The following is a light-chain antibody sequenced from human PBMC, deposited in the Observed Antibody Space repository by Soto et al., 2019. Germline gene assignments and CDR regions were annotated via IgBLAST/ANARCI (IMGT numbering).Light chain of an antibody. Sequence: IVLTQSPATLSLSPWESATLSCRASQSVSSYLAWYQQKPGQSPRLLIYGASNRATGIPARFSGSGSGTDFTLTISSLEPEDFAVYYCQQRGNWPPLTFGGGTKVDIK. CDR3: QQRGNWPPLT. V-gene: IGKV3-11*01. J-gene: IGKJ4*01. CDR2: GAS. CDR1: QSVSSY.